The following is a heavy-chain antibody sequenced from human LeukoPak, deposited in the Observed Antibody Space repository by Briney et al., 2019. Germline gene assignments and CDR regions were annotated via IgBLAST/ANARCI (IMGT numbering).Heavy chain of an antibody. J-gene: IGHJ4*02. CDR3: ARDAVADKYLDS. V-gene: IGHV3-64*01. D-gene: IGHD6-19*01. CDR2: ITKSGDST. Sequence: GGSLRLSCAASGFTFSSYPMHWVRQAPGKGLEYVSSITKSGDSTHYANSVKGTFTVSRDNSKNTLYLQMGSLSGEDTAVYYCARDAVADKYLDSWGQGTLVTVSS. CDR1: GFTFSSYP.